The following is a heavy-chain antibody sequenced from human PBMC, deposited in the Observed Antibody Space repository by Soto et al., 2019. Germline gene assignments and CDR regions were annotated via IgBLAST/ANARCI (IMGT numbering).Heavy chain of an antibody. Sequence: SETLSLTCAVYGGSFSGYYWSWIRQPPGKGLEWIGEINHSGSTNYNPSLKSRVTISVDTSKNQFSLKLSSVTAADTAVYYCARGGRAAAASGTPYYFDYWGQGTLVTV. J-gene: IGHJ4*02. D-gene: IGHD6-13*01. CDR3: ARGGRAAAASGTPYYFDY. V-gene: IGHV4-34*01. CDR2: INHSGST. CDR1: GGSFSGYY.